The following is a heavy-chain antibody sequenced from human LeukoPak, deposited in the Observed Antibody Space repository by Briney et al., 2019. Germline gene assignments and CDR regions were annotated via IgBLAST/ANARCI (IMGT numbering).Heavy chain of an antibody. Sequence: GGSLRLSCAASGFTFSSYGMSWVRQAPGKGLEWVSAISGSGGSTYYADSVKGRFTISRDNSKNTLYLQMNSLRAEDTAVYYCARDGAYYDSSGYYYLIDYWGQGTLVTVSS. V-gene: IGHV3-23*01. CDR1: GFTFSSYG. CDR2: ISGSGGST. J-gene: IGHJ4*02. D-gene: IGHD3-22*01. CDR3: ARDGAYYDSSGYYYLIDY.